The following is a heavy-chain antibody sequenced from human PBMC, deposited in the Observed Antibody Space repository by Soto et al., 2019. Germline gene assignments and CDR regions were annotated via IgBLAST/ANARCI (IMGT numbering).Heavy chain of an antibody. CDR2: IYSGGST. V-gene: IGHV3-53*02. J-gene: IGHJ6*02. D-gene: IGHD3-10*01. CDR1: GFTFSSNY. CDR3: ARDRGVSPPNYYYYGMDF. Sequence: EVQLVETGGGLIQPGGSLRLSCAASGFTFSSNYMSWVRQAPGKGLEWVAVIYSGGSTYYADSVKGRFTISRDNSKNTLYLQMNSLKAEDTAVYYCARDRGVSPPNYYYYGMDFWGQGTTVTVSS.